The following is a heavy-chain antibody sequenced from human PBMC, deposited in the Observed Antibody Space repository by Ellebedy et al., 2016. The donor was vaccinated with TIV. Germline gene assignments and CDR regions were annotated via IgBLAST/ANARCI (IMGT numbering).Heavy chain of an antibody. J-gene: IGHJ4*02. CDR3: AKDTYYDFWSVYYGGFDY. Sequence: GESLKISXAASGFTFSSYAMSWVRQAPGKGLEWVSAISGSGGSTYYADSVKGRFTISRDNSKNTLYLQMNSLRAEDTAVYYCAKDTYYDFWSVYYGGFDYWGQGTLVTVSS. D-gene: IGHD3-3*01. V-gene: IGHV3-23*01. CDR1: GFTFSSYA. CDR2: ISGSGGST.